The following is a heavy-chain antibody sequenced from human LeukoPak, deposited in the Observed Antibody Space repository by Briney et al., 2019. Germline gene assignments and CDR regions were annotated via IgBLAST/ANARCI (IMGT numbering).Heavy chain of an antibody. J-gene: IGHJ4*02. Sequence: GGSLRLSCAASGFTFSSYGMHWVRQAPGKGLEWVAVISYDGSNKYYADSVKGRFTISRDNSKNTLYLQMNSLRAEDTAVYYCAKDRVYGDASGVVDYWGQGTLVTVSS. CDR2: ISYDGSNK. CDR3: AKDRVYGDASGVVDY. V-gene: IGHV3-30*18. D-gene: IGHD4-17*01. CDR1: GFTFSSYG.